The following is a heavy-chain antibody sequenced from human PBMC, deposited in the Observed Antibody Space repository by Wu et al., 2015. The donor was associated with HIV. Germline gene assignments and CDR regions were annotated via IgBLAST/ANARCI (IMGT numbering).Heavy chain of an antibody. D-gene: IGHD3-22*01. Sequence: QVQLVQSGAQVQRSGASVKVSCKTSGYTFTDYYIHWVRQAPGQGLEWMGWINPNSGGTNYAQKFQGRVTMTRDTSISTAYMELSGLRSDDTAVYYCARDQFDMDPVVISNYYSYGMDVWGQGTTVTVSS. CDR2: INPNSGGT. CDR1: GYTFTDYY. J-gene: IGHJ6*02. V-gene: IGHV1-2*02. CDR3: ARDQFDMDPVVISNYYSYGMDV.